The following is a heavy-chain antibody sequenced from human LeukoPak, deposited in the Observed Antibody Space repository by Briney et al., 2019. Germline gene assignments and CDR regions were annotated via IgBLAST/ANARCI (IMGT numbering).Heavy chain of an antibody. Sequence: GRSLRLSCAASGFTFSSYAMHWVRQAPGMGLEWVSAISGSGGSTYYADSVKGRFTISRDNSKNTLYLQMNSLRAEDTAVYYCAKGYCSGGSCYPHFDYWGQGTLVTVSS. V-gene: IGHV3-23*01. J-gene: IGHJ4*02. CDR2: ISGSGGST. D-gene: IGHD2-15*01. CDR1: GFTFSSYA. CDR3: AKGYCSGGSCYPHFDY.